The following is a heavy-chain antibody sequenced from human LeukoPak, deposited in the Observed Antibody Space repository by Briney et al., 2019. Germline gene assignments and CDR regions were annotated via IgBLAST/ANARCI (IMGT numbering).Heavy chain of an antibody. CDR2: IYNSGGT. D-gene: IGHD1-1*01. CDR3: ARARSWYKDFDY. Sequence: SETLSLTCTVSGGSISTYYWSWIRQPPGKGLEWIGYIYNSGGTNYNPSLKSRVTISADTSKNQFSLKLSSVTAADTAVYYCARARSWYKDFDYWGQGTLVTVSS. CDR1: GGSISTYY. V-gene: IGHV4-59*01. J-gene: IGHJ4*02.